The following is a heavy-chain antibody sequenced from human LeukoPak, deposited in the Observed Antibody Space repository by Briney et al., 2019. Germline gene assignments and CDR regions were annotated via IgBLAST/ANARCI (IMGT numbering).Heavy chain of an antibody. D-gene: IGHD4-11*01. CDR3: ARDLSNYFLHYIDV. V-gene: IGHV3-21*01. CDR2: ITSTSRDK. J-gene: IGHJ4*02. CDR1: GFSFSDYN. Sequence: GGSLRLSCVTSGFSFSDYNMNWVRQAPGRGLEWVSSITSTSRDKSYADSVRGRFTISRDNAKNSLFLQMDTLGAEDTAVYYCARDLSNYFLHYIDVWGQGTLVTVSS.